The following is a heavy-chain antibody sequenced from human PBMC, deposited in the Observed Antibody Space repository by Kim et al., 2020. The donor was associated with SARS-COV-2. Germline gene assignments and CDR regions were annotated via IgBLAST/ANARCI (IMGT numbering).Heavy chain of an antibody. Sequence: KRRVTISVDTSKNQFSLKLSSVTAADTAVYYCARAFGCYLGFWYYYYGMDVWGQGTTVTVSS. CDR3: ARAFGCYLGFWYYYYGMDV. D-gene: IGHD1-26*01. V-gene: IGHV4-34*01. J-gene: IGHJ6*02.